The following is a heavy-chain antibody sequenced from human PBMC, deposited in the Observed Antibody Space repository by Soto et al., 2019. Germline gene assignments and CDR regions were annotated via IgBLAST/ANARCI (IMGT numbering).Heavy chain of an antibody. CDR3: ARGVAVAGTRWFDP. CDR1: GYSISSGYY. V-gene: IGHV4-38-2*02. Sequence: SETLSLTCTVSGYSISSGYYWGWIRQPPGKGLEWIGSIYHSGSTYYNPSLKSRVTISVDTSKNQFSLKLSSVTAADTAVYYCARGVAVAGTRWFDPWGQGTLVTVSS. J-gene: IGHJ5*02. CDR2: IYHSGST. D-gene: IGHD6-19*01.